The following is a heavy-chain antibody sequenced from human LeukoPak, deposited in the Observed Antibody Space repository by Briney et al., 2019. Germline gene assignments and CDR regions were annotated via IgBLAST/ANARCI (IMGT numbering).Heavy chain of an antibody. CDR3: ARGSPAGIPGTYYFDY. V-gene: IGHV4-34*01. CDR1: GGSFSGYY. J-gene: IGHJ4*02. D-gene: IGHD1-20*01. Sequence: SETLSLTCAVYGGSFSGYYWSWIRQPPGKGLEWIGEINHSGSTNYNPSLKSRVTISVDTSKNQFSLKLSSVTAADTAVYYCARGSPAGIPGTYYFDYWGQGTLVTVSS. CDR2: INHSGST.